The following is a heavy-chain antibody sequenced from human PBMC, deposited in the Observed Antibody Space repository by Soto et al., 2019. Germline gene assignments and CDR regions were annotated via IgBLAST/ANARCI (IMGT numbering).Heavy chain of an antibody. V-gene: IGHV1-18*04. CDR3: ARDPKEPHYDFWSGYFGGPHWFDP. J-gene: IGHJ5*02. CDR1: GYTFTSYG. CDR2: ISAYNGNT. Sequence: ASVKVSCKASGYTFTSYGISWVRQAPGQGLEWMGWISAYNGNTNYAQKLQGRVTMTTDTSTSTAYMELRSLRSDDTAVYYCARDPKEPHYDFWSGYFGGPHWFDPWGQGTRVTVSS. D-gene: IGHD3-3*01.